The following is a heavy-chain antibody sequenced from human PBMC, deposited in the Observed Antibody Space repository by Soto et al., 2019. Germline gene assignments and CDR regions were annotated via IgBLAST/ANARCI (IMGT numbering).Heavy chain of an antibody. CDR2: SYSSGSA. D-gene: IGHD6-19*01. CDR1: GDSVSSGGYY. Sequence: SETLSLTCTVSGDSVSSGGYYWSWIRQPPAKGLERIGYSYSSGSANYNPSFKSRVTISRDTSKYQISLKVASVTAAYTAGYYCARGFSSVSMDAWGQGTTVTVSS. J-gene: IGHJ6*02. V-gene: IGHV4-61*08. CDR3: ARGFSSVSMDA.